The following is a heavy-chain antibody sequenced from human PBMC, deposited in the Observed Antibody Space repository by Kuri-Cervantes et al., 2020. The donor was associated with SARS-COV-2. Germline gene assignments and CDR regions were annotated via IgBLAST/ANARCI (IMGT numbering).Heavy chain of an antibody. CDR3: ARYYYDSRGYVFFDY. J-gene: IGHJ4*02. Sequence: SETLSHTCTVSGGSIRSDGYYWSWIRQRPGKVLEWLGYIYSGGTTYYSPSLKSRLTISMDTSKNHFSLKLGAVTAADTAMYYCARYYYDSRGYVFFDYWGRGNPVTVSS. V-gene: IGHV4-31*03. CDR1: GGSIRSDGYY. CDR2: IYSGGTT. D-gene: IGHD3-22*01.